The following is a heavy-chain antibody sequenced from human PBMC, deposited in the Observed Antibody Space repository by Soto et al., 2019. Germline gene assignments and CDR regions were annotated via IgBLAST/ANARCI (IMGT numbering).Heavy chain of an antibody. CDR1: GFTFSIND. CDR2: ISNDGNNK. J-gene: IGHJ4*02. V-gene: IGHV3-30*18. Sequence: PGGSLRLSCAASGFTFSINDMHWVRQAPGRGLEWVAVISNDGNNKYYADSVKGRFTLSRDNSKNMVYLQMDSLRVEGTAVYYCAKDHQTYNWDYLFDSWGPGTLVTVSS. CDR3: AKDHQTYNWDYLFDS. D-gene: IGHD1-7*01.